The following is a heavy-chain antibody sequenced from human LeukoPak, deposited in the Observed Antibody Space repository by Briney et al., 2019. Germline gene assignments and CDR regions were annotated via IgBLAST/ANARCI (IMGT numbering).Heavy chain of an antibody. V-gene: IGHV1-8*01. CDR2: MNPNSGNT. CDR1: GYTFTSYD. Sequence: GASVKVSCKASGYTFTSYDINWVRQATGQGLEWMGWMNPNSGNTGYAQKFQGRVTMTRNTSISTACMELSSLRSEDTAVYYCARAASIAAAWFDPWGQGTLVTVSS. J-gene: IGHJ5*02. CDR3: ARAASIAAAWFDP. D-gene: IGHD6-13*01.